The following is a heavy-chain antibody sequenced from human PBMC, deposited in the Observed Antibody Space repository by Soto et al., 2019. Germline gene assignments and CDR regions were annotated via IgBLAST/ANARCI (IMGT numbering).Heavy chain of an antibody. V-gene: IGHV3-33*01. D-gene: IGHD2-15*01. CDR3: PREGSCSGGGCSGGMDV. Sequence: XGCLRLSCAACGFGFSGYGMHWVRQAPGKGLEWVAFIWFDGSDALYSDSVKGRFSITRDNSKNTLFLQLNSLRGDDTAVYYCPREGSCSGGGCSGGMDVWGQGTTVTVSS. CDR1: GFGFSGYG. CDR2: IWFDGSDA. J-gene: IGHJ6*02.